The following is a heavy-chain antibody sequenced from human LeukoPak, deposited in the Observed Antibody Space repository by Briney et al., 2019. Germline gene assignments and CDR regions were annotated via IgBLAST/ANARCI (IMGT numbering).Heavy chain of an antibody. CDR2: INANNGDT. D-gene: IGHD6-13*01. J-gene: IGHJ4*02. V-gene: IGHV1-18*01. CDR3: ARGPIAAAGDF. Sequence: ASVKVSCKASGYTFTNYGITWVRQAPGQGLEWMGWINANNGDTNYAQNLQGRVTMTRDTSTSTAYMELRSLRSDDTAVYYCARGPIAAAGDFWGQGTLVTVSS. CDR1: GYTFTNYG.